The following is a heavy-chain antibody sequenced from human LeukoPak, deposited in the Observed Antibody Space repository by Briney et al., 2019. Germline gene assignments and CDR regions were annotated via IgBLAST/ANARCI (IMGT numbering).Heavy chain of an antibody. V-gene: IGHV4-59*01. Sequence: SETLSLTCTVSGGSISSYYWSWIRQPPGKGLEWIVYIYYSGSTNYNPSLKSRVTISVDTSKNQFSLKLSSVTAADTAVYYCARASLYSGYDLGYFDYWGQGTLVTVSS. CDR2: IYYSGST. J-gene: IGHJ4*02. CDR3: ARASLYSGYDLGYFDY. D-gene: IGHD5-12*01. CDR1: GGSISSYY.